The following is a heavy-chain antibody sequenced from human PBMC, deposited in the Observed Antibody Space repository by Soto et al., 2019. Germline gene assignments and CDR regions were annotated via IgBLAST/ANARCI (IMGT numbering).Heavy chain of an antibody. D-gene: IGHD6-13*01. CDR3: ARDQGYSSSWYAFDI. CDR1: GFTFSSYG. Sequence: GGSLRLSCAASGFTFSSYGMHWVRQAPGKGLEWVAVIWYDGSNKYYADSVKGRFTISRDNSKNTLYLQMNSLRAEDTAVYYCARDQGYSSSWYAFDIWGQGTMVTVSS. J-gene: IGHJ3*02. CDR2: IWYDGSNK. V-gene: IGHV3-33*08.